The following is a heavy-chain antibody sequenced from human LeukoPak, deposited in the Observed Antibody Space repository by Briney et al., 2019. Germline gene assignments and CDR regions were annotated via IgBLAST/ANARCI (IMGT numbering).Heavy chain of an antibody. Sequence: SETLSLTCAVYGGSFSGYYWSWIRQPPGKGLEWIGEINHSGSTNYNPSLKSRVTISVDTSKNQFSLKLSSVTAADTAVYYCARRAAQLGYYFDYWGQGTLVTVSP. CDR1: GGSFSGYY. CDR3: ARRAAQLGYYFDY. J-gene: IGHJ4*02. V-gene: IGHV4-34*01. CDR2: INHSGST. D-gene: IGHD5-18*01.